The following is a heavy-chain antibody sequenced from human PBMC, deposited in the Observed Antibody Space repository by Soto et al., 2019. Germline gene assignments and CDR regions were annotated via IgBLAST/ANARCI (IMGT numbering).Heavy chain of an antibody. CDR1: GGSVSSGNYY. D-gene: IGHD5-18*01. Sequence: PSETLSLTCTGSGGSVSSGNYYWSWIRQPPGKGLEWIGYLYYTGTTSYNPSLKSRVTMSVDTSKNQFSLRLNSVTAADTAVYYCARDGPYIYCYPVHGDVVSFCGQGTLVIVSS. CDR3: ARDGPYIYCYPVHGDVVSF. V-gene: IGHV4-61*01. CDR2: LYYTGTT. J-gene: IGHJ1*01.